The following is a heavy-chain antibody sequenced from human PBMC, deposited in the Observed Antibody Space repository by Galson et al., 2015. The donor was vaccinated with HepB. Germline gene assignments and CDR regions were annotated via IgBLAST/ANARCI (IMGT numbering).Heavy chain of an antibody. V-gene: IGHV3-21*01. CDR2: ISSSSSYI. J-gene: IGHJ4*02. CDR1: GFTFSSYS. D-gene: IGHD3-10*01. Sequence: SLRLSCAASGFTFSSYSMHWVRQAPGKGLEWVSSISSSSSYIYYADSVKGRFTITRDNAKNTLYLQMSSLRAEDTAVYYCARDGPDYYASASYYTFDYWGQGTMVTVSS. CDR3: ARDGPDYYASASYYTFDY.